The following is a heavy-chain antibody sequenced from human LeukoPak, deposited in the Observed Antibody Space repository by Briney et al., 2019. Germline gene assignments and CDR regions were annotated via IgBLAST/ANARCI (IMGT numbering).Heavy chain of an antibody. V-gene: IGHV1-69*06. J-gene: IGHJ6*03. CDR3: ARGVAVLYYYYMDV. CDR1: GGTFSSYA. CDR2: IIPIFGTA. Sequence: SVKVSCKASGGTFSSYAISWVRQAPGQGLEWMGGIIPIFGTANYAQKFQGRVTITADKSTSTAYMELSSLRSEDTAVYYCARGVAVLYYYYMDVWGKGTTVTVSS. D-gene: IGHD6-19*01.